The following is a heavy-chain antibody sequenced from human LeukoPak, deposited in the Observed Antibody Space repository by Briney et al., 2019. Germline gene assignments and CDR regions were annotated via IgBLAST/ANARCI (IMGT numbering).Heavy chain of an antibody. J-gene: IGHJ4*02. CDR1: GGSMRGLY. Sequence: SETLSLTCTVSGGSMRGLYLSWIRQSPGMGLEWIGYIYYSGNTNYNPSLKSRVSISLDTSRSQSSLKLTSVTAADTAVYYCARRPRYYFDYWGQGILVTVSS. CDR3: ARRPRYYFDY. V-gene: IGHV4-59*01. CDR2: IYYSGNT.